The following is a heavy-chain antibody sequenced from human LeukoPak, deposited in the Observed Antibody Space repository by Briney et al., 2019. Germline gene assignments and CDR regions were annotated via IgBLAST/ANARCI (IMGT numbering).Heavy chain of an antibody. J-gene: IGHJ4*02. V-gene: IGHV3-23*01. D-gene: IGHD2-2*01. CDR2: ISGSGGST. Sequence: GGSLRLSXAASGFTFSSYAMSWVRQAPGKGLEWVSAISGSGGSTYYADSVKGRFTISRDNSKNTLYLQMNSLRAEDTAVYYCAKTGPQYCSSTSCYYFDYWGQGTLVTVSS. CDR3: AKTGPQYCSSTSCYYFDY. CDR1: GFTFSSYA.